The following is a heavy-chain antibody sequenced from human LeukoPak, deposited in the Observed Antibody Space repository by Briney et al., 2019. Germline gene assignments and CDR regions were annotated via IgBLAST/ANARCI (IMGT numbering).Heavy chain of an antibody. V-gene: IGHV4-38-2*01. D-gene: IGHD2-21*01. CDR2: IYHSGST. J-gene: IGHJ4*02. CDR3: ARAYCGGDCYVDY. Sequence: NPSETLSLTCAVSGYSISSGYYWGWIRQPPGKGLEWIGSIYHSGSTYYNPSLKSRVTISVDTSKNQFSLKLSSVTAADTAVYYCARAYCGGDCYVDYWGQGALVTVSS. CDR1: GYSISSGYY.